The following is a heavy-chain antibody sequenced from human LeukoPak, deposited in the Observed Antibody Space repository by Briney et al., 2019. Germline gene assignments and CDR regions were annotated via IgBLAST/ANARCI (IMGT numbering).Heavy chain of an antibody. V-gene: IGHV3-23*01. D-gene: IGHD6-19*01. CDR2: ISASGGST. Sequence: PGGSLRLSCAASGFTFSSSAMSWVRQVPGKGLEWVSGISASGGSTSYADSVRGRFTISRDNSKNTLYLQMDSLRAEDTAVYHCAKDWGSGGWYNYFDPWGQGTLVTVSS. J-gene: IGHJ5*02. CDR3: AKDWGSGGWYNYFDP. CDR1: GFTFSSSA.